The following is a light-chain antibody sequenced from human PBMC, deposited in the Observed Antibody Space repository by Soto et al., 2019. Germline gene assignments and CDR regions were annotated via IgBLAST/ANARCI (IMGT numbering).Light chain of an antibody. CDR3: QHYGAYLNV. J-gene: IGKJ1*01. Sequence: DIQMTQSPSTLSGSVGDRVTITCRASQTISSWLAWYQQKPGKAPKLLIYKASTLKRGVQSRFSGCGSGIEFSVTTIYVPPDAVAGDYMQHYGAYLNVFGEGTKV. V-gene: IGKV1-5*03. CDR1: QTISSW. CDR2: KAS.